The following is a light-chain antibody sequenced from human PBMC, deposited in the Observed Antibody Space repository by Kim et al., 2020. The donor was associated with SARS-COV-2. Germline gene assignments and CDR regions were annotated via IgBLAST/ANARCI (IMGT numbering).Light chain of an antibody. CDR3: ATWDDSFNALV. V-gene: IGLV1-44*01. Sequence: QSVLTQPPSASATPGQWVTISCSGSSANIVRNPVNWYQQLPGAAPRLLIFRDNHRPSGIPDRFSGSKSGTSASLFISGLQSYDEAYYYCATWDDSFNALVFGGGTQLTVL. CDR2: RDN. J-gene: IGLJ3*02. CDR1: SANIVRNP.